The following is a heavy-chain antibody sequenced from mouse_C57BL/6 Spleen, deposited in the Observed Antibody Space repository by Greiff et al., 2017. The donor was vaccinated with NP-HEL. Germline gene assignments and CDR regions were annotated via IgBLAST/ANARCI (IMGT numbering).Heavy chain of an antibody. CDR3: ARDYYSNCYFDY. CDR2: ISYDGSN. Sequence: EVQLQESGPGLVKPSQSLSLTCSVTGYSITSGYYWNWIRQFPGNKLEWMGYISYDGSNNYNPSLKNRISITRDTSKNQFFLKLNSVTTEDTATYYCARDYYSNCYFDYWGQGTTLTVSS. J-gene: IGHJ2*01. D-gene: IGHD2-5*01. CDR1: GYSITSGYY. V-gene: IGHV3-6*01.